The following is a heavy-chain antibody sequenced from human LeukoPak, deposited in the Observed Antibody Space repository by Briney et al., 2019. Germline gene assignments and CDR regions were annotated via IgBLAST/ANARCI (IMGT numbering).Heavy chain of an antibody. CDR2: IYYSGST. CDR1: VGSISGYH. CDR3: ARRNDFDI. J-gene: IGHJ3*02. Sequence: PSETLSLTCTVSVGSISGYHWNWIRQPPGKGREWIGYIYYSGSTDSNPSLKSRVTISVDTSKNQFTLKLTSVTAADTAMYYCARRNDFDIWGPGTMVTVSS. V-gene: IGHV4-59*08.